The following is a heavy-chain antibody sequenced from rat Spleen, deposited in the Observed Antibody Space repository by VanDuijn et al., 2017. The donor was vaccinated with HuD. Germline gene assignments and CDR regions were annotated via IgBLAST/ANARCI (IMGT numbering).Heavy chain of an antibody. CDR2: ISSHSGII. D-gene: IGHD1-2*01. Sequence: EVQLVESGGGLVQPGRSLKLSCVASGFTFSDYGMIWIRQAPGKGLEWVAYISSHSGIIYYADTVKDRFTISRDYAKNTLYLQLSSLRSEDTALYYCARHYYSFDYWGQGVLVTVSS. V-gene: IGHV5-34*01. CDR3: ARHYYSFDY. J-gene: IGHJ2*01. CDR1: GFTFSDYG.